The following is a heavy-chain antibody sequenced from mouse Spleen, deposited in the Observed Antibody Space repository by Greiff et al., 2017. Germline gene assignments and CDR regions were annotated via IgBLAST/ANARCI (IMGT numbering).Heavy chain of an antibody. V-gene: IGHV1-15*01. Sequence: VQLQQSGAELVRPGASVTLSCKASGYTFTDYEMHWVKQTPVHGLEWIGAIDPETGGTAYNQKFKGKAILTADKSSSTAYMELRSLTSEDSAVYYCTTREITTVVGTDFDYWGQGTTLTVSS. CDR2: IDPETGGT. CDR3: TTREITTVVGTDFDY. J-gene: IGHJ2*01. D-gene: IGHD1-1*01. CDR1: GYTFTDYE.